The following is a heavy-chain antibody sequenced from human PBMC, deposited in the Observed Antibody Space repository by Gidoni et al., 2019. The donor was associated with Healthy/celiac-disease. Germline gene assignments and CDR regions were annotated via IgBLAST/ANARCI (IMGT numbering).Heavy chain of an antibody. CDR2: IYYSGTT. CDR3: ASAYYYDSSGYYTYWNAFDI. CDR1: GGSISSSSYY. J-gene: IGHJ3*02. Sequence: QLQLQESGPGLVKPSETLSLTCTVSGGSISSSSYYWGWIRQPPGKGREWIGSIYYSGTTYYNPSLKSRVTISVDTSKNQFSLKLSSVTAADTAVYYCASAYYYDSSGYYTYWNAFDIWGQGTMVTVSS. D-gene: IGHD3-22*01. V-gene: IGHV4-39*01.